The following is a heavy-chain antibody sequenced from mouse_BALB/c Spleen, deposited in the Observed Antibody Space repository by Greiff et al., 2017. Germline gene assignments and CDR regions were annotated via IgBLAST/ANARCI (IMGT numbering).Heavy chain of an antibody. J-gene: IGHJ4*01. Sequence: EVKVEESGGGLVQPGGSRKLSCAASGFTFSSFGMHWVRQAPEKGLEWVAYISSGSSTIYYADTVKGRFTISRDNPKNTLFLQMTSLRSEDTAMYYCAFTTRAMDYWGQGTSVTVSS. CDR2: ISSGSSTI. CDR3: AFTTRAMDY. V-gene: IGHV5-17*02. D-gene: IGHD2-12*01. CDR1: GFTFSSFG.